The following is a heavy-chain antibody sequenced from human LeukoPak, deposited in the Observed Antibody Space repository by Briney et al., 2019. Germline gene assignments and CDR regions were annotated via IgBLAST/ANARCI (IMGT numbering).Heavy chain of an antibody. Sequence: ASVKVSCKASGYTFTGYYMHWVRQAPGQGLEWMGWINPNSGGTNYAQKFQGRVTMTRDTSISTAYMELSRLRSDDTGVYYCARSTYDILTGYLAEAEYYFDYWGQGTLVTVSS. J-gene: IGHJ4*02. V-gene: IGHV1-2*02. D-gene: IGHD3-9*01. CDR2: INPNSGGT. CDR3: ARSTYDILTGYLAEAEYYFDY. CDR1: GYTFTGYY.